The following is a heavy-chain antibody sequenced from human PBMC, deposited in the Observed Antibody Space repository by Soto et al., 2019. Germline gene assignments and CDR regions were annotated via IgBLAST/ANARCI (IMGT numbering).Heavy chain of an antibody. D-gene: IGHD3-3*01. J-gene: IGHJ5*02. Sequence: WASVKVSCKASGYTFTSYGISWVRQAPGQGLEWMGWISAYNGNTNYAQKLQGRVTMTTDTSTSTAYMELRSLRSDDTAVYYCARDYYDFWSGYSSQLWFDPWGQGTLVTVSS. V-gene: IGHV1-18*04. CDR3: ARDYYDFWSGYSSQLWFDP. CDR2: ISAYNGNT. CDR1: GYTFTSYG.